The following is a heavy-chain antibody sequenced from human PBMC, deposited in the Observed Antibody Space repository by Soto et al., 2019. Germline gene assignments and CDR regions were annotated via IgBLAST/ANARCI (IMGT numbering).Heavy chain of an antibody. Sequence: LSLTCIVSGGSISNYYWSWIRQPAGKGLEWIGRIYTRVGTNYNPSLKSRVTMSVDTPKSQFSLRLSSVTAADTAVYYCARQGEYSYEYYHDSWGQGTLVTVSS. V-gene: IGHV4-4*07. D-gene: IGHD5-18*01. J-gene: IGHJ4*02. CDR1: GGSISNYY. CDR2: IYTRVGT. CDR3: ARQGEYSYEYYHDS.